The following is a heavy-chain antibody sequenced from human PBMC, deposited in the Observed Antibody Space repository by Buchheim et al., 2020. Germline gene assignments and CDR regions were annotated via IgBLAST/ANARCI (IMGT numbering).Heavy chain of an antibody. CDR1: GGSFSSYY. CDR2: IYYSGST. J-gene: IGHJ6*02. CDR3: ARDSKYYYYDSSGYELYYYYGMDV. Sequence: QVQLQESGPGLVKPSETLSLTCTVSGGSFSSYYWSWIRQPPGKGLEWIGYIYYSGSTNYNPSLKSRVTISVDTSKNQFSLKLSSVTAADTAVYYCARDSKYYYYDSSGYELYYYYGMDVWGQGTT. D-gene: IGHD3-22*01. V-gene: IGHV4-59*01.